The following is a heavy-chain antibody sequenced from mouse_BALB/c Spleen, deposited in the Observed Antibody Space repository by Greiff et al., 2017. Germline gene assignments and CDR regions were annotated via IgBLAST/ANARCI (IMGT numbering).Heavy chain of an antibody. D-gene: IGHD1-1*01. CDR3: AREGTVVAYYAMDY. Sequence: VNVVESGPGLVAPSQSLSITCTVSGFSLTSYGVHWVRQPPGKGLEWLGVIWAGGSTNYNSALMSRLSISKDNSKSQVFLKMNSLQTDDTAMYYCAREGTVVAYYAMDYWGQGTSVTVSS. J-gene: IGHJ4*01. V-gene: IGHV2-9*02. CDR1: GFSLTSYG. CDR2: IWAGGST.